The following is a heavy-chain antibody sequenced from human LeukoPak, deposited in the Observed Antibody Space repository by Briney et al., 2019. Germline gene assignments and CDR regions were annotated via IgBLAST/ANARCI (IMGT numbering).Heavy chain of an antibody. V-gene: IGHV3-11*01. Sequence: GGSLRLSCAASGFTFSDYYMSWIRHAPGRGLAWVSYISSSGSTIYYADSVKGRFTISRENAKNSLYLQMTSLRAEDTAVYYCARDPPSAPPDNWGQGTLVTVS. CDR1: GFTFSDYY. CDR3: ARDPPSAPPDN. CDR2: ISSSGSTI. J-gene: IGHJ4*03.